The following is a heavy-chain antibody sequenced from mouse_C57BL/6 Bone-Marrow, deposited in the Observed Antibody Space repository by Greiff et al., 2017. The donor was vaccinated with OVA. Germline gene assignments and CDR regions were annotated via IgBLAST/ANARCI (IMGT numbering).Heavy chain of an antibody. Sequence: VKLMESGPGLVQPSQSLSITCTVSGFSLTSYGVHWVRQSPGKGLEWLGVIWRGGSTDYNAAFMSRLSITKDNSKSQVFFKMNSLQADDTAIYYCAKNWGYYGSSYGFAYWGQGTLVTVSA. CDR2: IWRGGST. D-gene: IGHD1-1*01. J-gene: IGHJ3*01. CDR3: AKNWGYYGSSYGFAY. CDR1: GFSLTSYG. V-gene: IGHV2-5*01.